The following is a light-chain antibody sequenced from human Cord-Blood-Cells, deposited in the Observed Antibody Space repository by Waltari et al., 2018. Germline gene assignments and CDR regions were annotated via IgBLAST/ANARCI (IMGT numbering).Light chain of an antibody. CDR2: DNN. CDR1: SSNIGNNY. J-gene: IGLJ7*01. CDR3: GTWDSSLSAAV. Sequence: QSVLTQPPSVSAAPGQKVTISCSGSSSNIGNNYVIWYQQLPGTAPKLLIYDNNKRPSGIPDRFSGSKSGTSATLGITGLQTGDEADYYCGTWDSSLSAAVFGGGTQLTVL. V-gene: IGLV1-51*01.